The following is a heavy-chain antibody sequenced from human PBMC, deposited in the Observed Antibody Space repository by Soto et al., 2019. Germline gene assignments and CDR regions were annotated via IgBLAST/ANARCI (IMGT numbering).Heavy chain of an antibody. CDR3: ARWGTTGGLDV. V-gene: IGHV3-30*19. D-gene: IGHD3-16*01. CDR2: TSYDGSDK. Sequence: QVQLVESGGGVVQPGTSLRVSCVGSGFTFRSYVIHWVRQAPGKGLEWVALTSYDGSDKYYDDSVGGRFTISRDNSRNTVDLQMDIMRLEDTSLYFCARWGTTGGLDVWGQGTLVSVSS. J-gene: IGHJ4*02. CDR1: GFTFRSYV.